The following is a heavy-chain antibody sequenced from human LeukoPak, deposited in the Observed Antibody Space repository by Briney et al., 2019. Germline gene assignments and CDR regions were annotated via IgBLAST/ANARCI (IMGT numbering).Heavy chain of an antibody. D-gene: IGHD3-9*01. CDR2: INSDGSST. Sequence: QPGGSLRLSCAASGFTFSSYWMHWVRQAPGKGLVWVSRINSDGSSTSYADSVKGRFTISRDNAKNTLYLQMNSLRAEDTAVYYCARGLKEYYDILTGYYAPYYYYYGMDVWGQGTTVTVS. V-gene: IGHV3-74*01. CDR3: ARGLKEYYDILTGYYAPYYYYYGMDV. CDR1: GFTFSSYW. J-gene: IGHJ6*02.